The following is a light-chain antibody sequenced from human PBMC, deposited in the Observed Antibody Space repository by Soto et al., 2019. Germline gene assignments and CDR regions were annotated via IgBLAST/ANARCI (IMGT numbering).Light chain of an antibody. V-gene: IGLV1-47*02. Sequence: QSVLTQPPSASGTPGQRVTISCSGSSSNIGSNYVYWYQQLPGTVPQLLIYSNSERPSGVPDRFSGSKSGTSASLAISGLRSEEEADYYCAAWDESLSGVVFGGGTKLTVL. CDR1: SSNIGSNY. CDR2: SNS. J-gene: IGLJ2*01. CDR3: AAWDESLSGVV.